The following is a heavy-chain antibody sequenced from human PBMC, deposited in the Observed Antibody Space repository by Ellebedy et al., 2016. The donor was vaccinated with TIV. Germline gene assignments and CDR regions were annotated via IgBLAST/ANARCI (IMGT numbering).Heavy chain of an antibody. Sequence: PGGSLRLSCAASGFTFSTYALRWVRQSPGKGLEWVSAISGSGESTNYADSVKGRFTISRDNSRNTLYLQMNSLRTEDTAVYYCANLDYWGQGTRVTVSS. CDR1: GFTFSTYA. CDR3: ANLDY. CDR2: ISGSGEST. J-gene: IGHJ4*02. V-gene: IGHV3-23*01.